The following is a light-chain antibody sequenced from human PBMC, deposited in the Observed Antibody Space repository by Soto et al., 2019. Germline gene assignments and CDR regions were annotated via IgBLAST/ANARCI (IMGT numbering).Light chain of an antibody. V-gene: IGLV2-14*01. J-gene: IGLJ1*01. Sequence: QSVLTQSASVSGSPGQSITISCTGTSSDIGGYDYVSWYQQYPGKAPKLIIFEVSNRPSGVSNRFSGSKSGNTASLTISGLQAEDEADYYCSSYTSSTTLAFGTGTKLTVL. CDR1: SSDIGGYDY. CDR2: EVS. CDR3: SSYTSSTTLA.